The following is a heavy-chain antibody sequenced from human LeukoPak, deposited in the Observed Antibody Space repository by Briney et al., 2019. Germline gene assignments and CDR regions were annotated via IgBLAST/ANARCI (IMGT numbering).Heavy chain of an antibody. CDR1: GGSISSSSYY. J-gene: IGHJ4*02. CDR3: ARMAAAGNYYFDY. D-gene: IGHD6-13*01. Sequence: SETLSLTCTVSGGSISSSSYYWGWIRQPPGKGLEWIGSIYYTGSTYYNPSLKSRVTISIDTSKNQFSLRLSSVTAADTAVYFCARMAAAGNYYFDYWGQGTLVTVSS. V-gene: IGHV4-39*07. CDR2: IYYTGST.